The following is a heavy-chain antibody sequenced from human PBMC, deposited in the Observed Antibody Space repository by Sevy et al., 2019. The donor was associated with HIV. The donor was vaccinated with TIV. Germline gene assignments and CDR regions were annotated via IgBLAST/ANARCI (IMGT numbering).Heavy chain of an antibody. D-gene: IGHD2-2*01. CDR3: ARAPPVVVVPGAPSWFDP. CDR2: INHSGST. Sequence: SETLSLTCAVYGGSFSGYYWNWIRQSPGKGLEWIGEINHSGSTHYNPSLKSRVTMSVDTSKNQFSLRLNSVTAADTAVYYCARAPPVVVVPGAPSWFDPWGQGTLVTVSS. J-gene: IGHJ5*02. V-gene: IGHV4-34*01. CDR1: GGSFSGYY.